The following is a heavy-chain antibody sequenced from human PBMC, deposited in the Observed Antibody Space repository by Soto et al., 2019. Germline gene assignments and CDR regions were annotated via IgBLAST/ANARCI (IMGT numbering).Heavy chain of an antibody. D-gene: IGHD3-16*01. V-gene: IGHV4-30-4*01. Sequence: QVQLQESGPGLVKPSQTLSLTCTVSGGSISSGDYYWSWIRQPPGKGLEWIGYIYYSGSTYYNPSLNSRVTISVDTSKNQFSLKLSSVTAADTAVYYCARASPSFYSGGALTSHWFDPWGQGTLVTVSS. CDR1: GGSISSGDYY. J-gene: IGHJ5*02. CDR3: ARASPSFYSGGALTSHWFDP. CDR2: IYYSGST.